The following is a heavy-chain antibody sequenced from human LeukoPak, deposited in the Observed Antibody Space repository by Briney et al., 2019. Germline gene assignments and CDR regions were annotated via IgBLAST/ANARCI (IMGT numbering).Heavy chain of an antibody. J-gene: IGHJ3*02. CDR3: AKDVVYYDSSGYTDAFDI. CDR2: ISASGDVT. V-gene: IGHV3-23*01. CDR1: GFTFSKFP. D-gene: IGHD3-22*01. Sequence: GGSLRLPCAASGFTFSKFPMGWVRQAPGRGLEWVSAISASGDVTFYADSLRGRFTISRDNSKSTLYLQMNGLRAEDTAIFYCAKDVVYYDSSGYTDAFDIWGQGTMVTVSS.